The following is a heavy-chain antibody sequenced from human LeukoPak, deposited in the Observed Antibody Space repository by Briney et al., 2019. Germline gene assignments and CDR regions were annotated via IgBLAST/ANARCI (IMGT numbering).Heavy chain of an antibody. V-gene: IGHV3-23*01. CDR2: IGGDGDSI. CDR1: GFTFSSHA. Sequence: GGSLRLSCAASGFTFSSHAMSWVRQAPGKGLEWVSAIGGDGDSIYYADSVKGRFSISRDNSKNTVFLQMNSLRVEDTALYYCTRGQSYCGADCYSDWGQGTLVTVSS. D-gene: IGHD2-21*02. J-gene: IGHJ4*02. CDR3: TRGQSYCGADCYSD.